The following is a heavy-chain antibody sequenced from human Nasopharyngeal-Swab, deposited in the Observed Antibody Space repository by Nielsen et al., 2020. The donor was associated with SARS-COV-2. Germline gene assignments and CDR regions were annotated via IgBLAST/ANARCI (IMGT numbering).Heavy chain of an antibody. CDR1: GFTFSSYW. D-gene: IGHD6-19*01. Sequence: GGSLRLSCAASGFTFSSYWMSWVRQAPGKGLEWVANIKQDGSEKYYVDSVKGRFTISRDNAKNSLYLQMNSLRAEDTAVYYCAREGTGVAGIWVHYYYYGVDVWGQGTTVTVSS. V-gene: IGHV3-7*01. CDR3: AREGTGVAGIWVHYYYYGVDV. CDR2: IKQDGSEK. J-gene: IGHJ6*02.